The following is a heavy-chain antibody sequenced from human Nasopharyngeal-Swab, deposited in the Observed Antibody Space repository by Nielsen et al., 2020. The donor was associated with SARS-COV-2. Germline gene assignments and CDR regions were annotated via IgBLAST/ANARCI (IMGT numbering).Heavy chain of an antibody. CDR1: GFTVSSSY. J-gene: IGHJ4*02. CDR3: AKDYDIGY. Sequence: GESLKISCAASGFTVSSSYMSWVRQAPGKGLEWVSAIGGNGARTHYADSVRGRFIISRDNSKSTLDLQMNSLRAEDTAVYYCAKDYDIGYWGQGTLVTVSS. CDR2: IGGNGART. D-gene: IGHD3-9*01. V-gene: IGHV3-23*01.